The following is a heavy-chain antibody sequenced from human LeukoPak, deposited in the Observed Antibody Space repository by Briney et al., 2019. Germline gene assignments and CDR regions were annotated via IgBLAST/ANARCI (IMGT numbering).Heavy chain of an antibody. Sequence: SETLSLTCTVSGGSIRSSSYYWSWIRQPPGKGLEWIGYIYYSGSTNYNPSLKSRVTISVDTSKNQFSLKLSSVTAADTAVYYCARGSRRMDVWGQGTTVTVPS. V-gene: IGHV4-61*01. CDR1: GGSIRSSSYY. CDR2: IYYSGST. J-gene: IGHJ6*02. CDR3: ARGSRRMDV.